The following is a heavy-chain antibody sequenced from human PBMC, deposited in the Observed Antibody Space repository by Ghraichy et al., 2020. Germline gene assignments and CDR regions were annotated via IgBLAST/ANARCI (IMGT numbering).Heavy chain of an antibody. D-gene: IGHD4-11*01. V-gene: IGHV4-34*01. Sequence: SETLSLTCAVYGGSFSGYHWSWIRQPPGKGLEWIGEINHSGSTNYNPSLKSRVTISVDTSKNQFSLKLSSVTAADTAVYYCAGRPRGGMTTVTTKDYWGQGTLVTVSS. CDR2: INHSGST. CDR1: GGSFSGYH. J-gene: IGHJ4*02. CDR3: AGRPRGGMTTVTTKDY.